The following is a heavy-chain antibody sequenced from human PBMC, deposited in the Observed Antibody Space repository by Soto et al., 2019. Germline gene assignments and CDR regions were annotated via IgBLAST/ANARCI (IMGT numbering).Heavy chain of an antibody. V-gene: IGHV4-34*01. J-gene: IGHJ6*02. CDR1: GGSFSGYY. CDR2: INHSGST. Sequence: PSETLPLTCAGYGGSFSGYYWSWIRQPPGKGLECIGEINHSGSTNYNPSLKSRVTISVDTSKNQISLRLSSVTAADTAVYYCARGRSNYYYGMDVWGQGTTVTVSS. D-gene: IGHD4-4*01. CDR3: ARGRSNYYYGMDV.